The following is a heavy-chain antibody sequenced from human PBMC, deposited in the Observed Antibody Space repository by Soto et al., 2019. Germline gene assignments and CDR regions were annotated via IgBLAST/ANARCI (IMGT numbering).Heavy chain of an antibody. Sequence: GASVKVSCKASGGTFSSYAISWVRQAPGQGLEWMGGIIPIFGTANYAQKFQGRVTMTRNTSISTAYMELSSLRSEDTAVYYCARRPLLWFGESPEYNWFDPWGQGTLVTVSS. D-gene: IGHD3-10*01. CDR1: GGTFSSYA. CDR2: IIPIFGTA. V-gene: IGHV1-69*05. J-gene: IGHJ5*02. CDR3: ARRPLLWFGESPEYNWFDP.